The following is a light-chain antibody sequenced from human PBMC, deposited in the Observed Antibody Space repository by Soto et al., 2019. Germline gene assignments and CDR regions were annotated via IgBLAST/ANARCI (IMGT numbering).Light chain of an antibody. CDR3: QQHISYPRT. Sequence: DIQMTQSPSTLSASVGDRVTITCRASQSLNTALAWYQQKPGKAPRLLIYTASNLESGVPSRFSGSGSGTEFTLPISSLQPDDFATYYCQQHISYPRTFGQGTKVEIK. CDR2: TAS. J-gene: IGKJ1*01. V-gene: IGKV1-5*03. CDR1: QSLNTA.